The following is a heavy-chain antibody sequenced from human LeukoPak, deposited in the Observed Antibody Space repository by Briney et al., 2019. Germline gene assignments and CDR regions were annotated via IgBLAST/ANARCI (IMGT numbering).Heavy chain of an antibody. V-gene: IGHV3-23*01. CDR2: ISGSGGST. Sequence: GGSLRLSCAASGFTFSSYAMSWVRQAPGKGLEWVSAISGSGGSTYYADSVKGRFTISRDNSKNTLYLQMNSPRAEDTAVYYCAKGLQVKAFWLKRRAYYFDYWGQGTLVTVSS. CDR3: AKGLQVKAFWLKRRAYYFDY. D-gene: IGHD3-3*01. CDR1: GFTFSSYA. J-gene: IGHJ4*02.